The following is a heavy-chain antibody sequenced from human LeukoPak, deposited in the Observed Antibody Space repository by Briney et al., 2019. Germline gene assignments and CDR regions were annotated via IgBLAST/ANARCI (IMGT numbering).Heavy chain of an antibody. CDR1: EYRFTNYW. CDR2: IYPGNSGT. CDR3: ARHTSSSWFDP. V-gene: IGHV5-51*01. J-gene: IGHJ5*02. D-gene: IGHD2-2*01. Sequence: GESLKISCKGSEYRFTNYWIAWVRQMPGKGLEWMGIIYPGNSGTRYSPSFQGQVTISADKSINTAYVQWSSLKASDTAMYYCARHTSSSWFDPWGQGTLVTVSS.